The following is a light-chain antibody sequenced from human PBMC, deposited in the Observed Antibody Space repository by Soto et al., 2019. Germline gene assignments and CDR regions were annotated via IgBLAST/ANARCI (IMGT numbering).Light chain of an antibody. J-gene: IGLJ1*01. Sequence: QSALTQPPSASGSPGESVTISCTGARSDIGGYNYVSWYQQYPGKAPQLMIFEGNKRPSGVPDRFSGSKSGNTASLTVSGLQAEDEADYYCSSYGGSNNWLFGGGTKVTVL. CDR2: EGN. CDR3: SSYGGSNNWL. V-gene: IGLV2-8*01. CDR1: RSDIGGYNY.